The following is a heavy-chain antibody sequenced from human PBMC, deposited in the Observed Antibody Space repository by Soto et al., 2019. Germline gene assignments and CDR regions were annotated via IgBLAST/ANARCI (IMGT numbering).Heavy chain of an antibody. J-gene: IGHJ4*02. V-gene: IGHV3-30*03. Sequence: QVQLVESGGGVVQPGRSLRLSCAASGFTFSSYAMHWVRQAPGKGLEWVAVIAYDESNKYYADSMKGRFTIARDKSKNTLYLQMNSLRAEDTAVYYCARDRYDTTVKGGLHYWGRGTLVTVSS. CDR2: IAYDESNK. CDR3: ARDRYDTTVKGGLHY. CDR1: GFTFSSYA. D-gene: IGHD4-4*01.